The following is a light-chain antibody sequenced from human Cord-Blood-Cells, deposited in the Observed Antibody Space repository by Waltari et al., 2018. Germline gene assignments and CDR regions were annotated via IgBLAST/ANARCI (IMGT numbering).Light chain of an antibody. CDR2: GAS. J-gene: IGKJ3*01. CDR3: QQYGSSPLT. V-gene: IGKV3-20*01. Sequence: EVVLTQTPGTLSLSPGERATLSCRASPSVSSSYLAWYQQNPGQAPRLLIYGASSRATGIPDRFSGSGSGTDFTLTISRLEPEDFAVYYCQQYGSSPLTFGPGTKVDIK. CDR1: PSVSSSY.